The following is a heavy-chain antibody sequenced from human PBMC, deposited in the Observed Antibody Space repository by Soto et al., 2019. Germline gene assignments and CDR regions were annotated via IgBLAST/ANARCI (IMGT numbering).Heavy chain of an antibody. J-gene: IGHJ6*02. CDR1: GFTFDDYA. CDR3: AKDHYGSAISGMDV. CDR2: ITWNSGTI. D-gene: IGHD3-10*01. Sequence: DVQLVESGGGLVQPGRSLRLSCAASGFTFDDYAMHWVRQTPGKGLGWVSGITWNSGTIGYADSVKGRFTISRDNGKNSLYLQMNSLRPEDTALYYCAKDHYGSAISGMDVWGQGTTVTVSS. V-gene: IGHV3-9*01.